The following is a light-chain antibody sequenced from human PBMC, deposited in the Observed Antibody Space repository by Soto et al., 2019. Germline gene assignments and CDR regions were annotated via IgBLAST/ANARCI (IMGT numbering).Light chain of an antibody. CDR1: QSISSW. CDR3: QQYNSYSGT. CDR2: DAS. V-gene: IGKV1-5*01. Sequence: GARFTLTCRASQSISSWLAWYQQKPGKAPKLLIYDASSLESGVPSRFSGSGSGTEFTLTISSLQPDDFATYYCQQYNSYSGTFGQGTKVDIK. J-gene: IGKJ1*01.